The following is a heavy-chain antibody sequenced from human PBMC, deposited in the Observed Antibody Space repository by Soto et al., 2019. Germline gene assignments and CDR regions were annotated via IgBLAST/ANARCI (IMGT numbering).Heavy chain of an antibody. V-gene: IGHV4-59*01. J-gene: IGHJ5*02. D-gene: IGHD3-9*01. CDR1: GGSISSYY. CDR2: IYYSGST. CDR3: ARVDIYNWFDP. Sequence: SETLSLTCTVSGGSISSYYWSWIRQPPGKGLEWIGYIYYSGSTNYNPSLKSRVTISVDTSKNQFSLKLSSVTAADTAVYYCARVDIYNWFDPWGQGTLVTVSS.